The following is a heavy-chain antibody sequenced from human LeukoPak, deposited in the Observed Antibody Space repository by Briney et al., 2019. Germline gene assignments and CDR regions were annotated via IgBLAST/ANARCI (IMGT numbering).Heavy chain of an antibody. V-gene: IGHV3-23*01. J-gene: IGHJ4*02. CDR1: GFTFTSYA. CDR2: ISDSGGST. D-gene: IGHD1-26*01. Sequence: PGGSQRLSCAAFGFTFTSYAMSWVRQAPGKGLEWVSAISDSGGSTYYADSVKGRFTISRDNSKNTLYLQMDSLRAEDTAIYYCAKRDTTYWGQGTLVTVSS. CDR3: AKRDTTY.